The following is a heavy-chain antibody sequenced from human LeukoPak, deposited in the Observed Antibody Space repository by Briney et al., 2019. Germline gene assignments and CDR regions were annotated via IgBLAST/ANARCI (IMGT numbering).Heavy chain of an antibody. D-gene: IGHD3-10*01. V-gene: IGHV3-23*01. CDR1: GFTFSSYG. Sequence: QPGGSLRLSCAASGFTFSSYGMSWVRQAPGKGLEWVSAVSGSGGSTYYADSVKGRFTISRDNSKNTLYLQMNSLRAEDTAVYYCAKPDYYGSGSYYDYWGQGTLVTVSS. J-gene: IGHJ4*02. CDR2: VSGSGGST. CDR3: AKPDYYGSGSYYDY.